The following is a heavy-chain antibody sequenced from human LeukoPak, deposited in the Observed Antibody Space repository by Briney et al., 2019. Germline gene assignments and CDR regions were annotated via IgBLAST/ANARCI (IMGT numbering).Heavy chain of an antibody. CDR3: ARETVAGTYYFDY. D-gene: IGHD6-19*01. J-gene: IGHJ4*02. Sequence: SETLSLTCAVYGGSFSGYYWSWIRQPPGKGLEGIGEINHSGSTNYNPSLKSRVTISVDTSKNQFSLKLSSVTAADTAVYYCARETVAGTYYFDYWGQGTLVTVSS. V-gene: IGHV4-34*01. CDR1: GGSFSGYY. CDR2: INHSGST.